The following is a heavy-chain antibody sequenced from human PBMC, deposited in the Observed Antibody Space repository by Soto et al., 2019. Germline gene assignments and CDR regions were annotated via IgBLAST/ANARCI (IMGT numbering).Heavy chain of an antibody. V-gene: IGHV1-24*01. J-gene: IGHJ5*02. CDR2: FDPEDGET. Sequence: ASVKVSCKVSGYTLTELSMHWVRQAPGKGLEWMGGFDPEDGETIYAQKFQGRVTMTEDTSTDTAYMELSSLRSEDTAVYYCATRRVVLRFLEWTPGNWFDPWGQGTLVTVPS. CDR1: GYTLTELS. CDR3: ATRRVVLRFLEWTPGNWFDP. D-gene: IGHD3-3*01.